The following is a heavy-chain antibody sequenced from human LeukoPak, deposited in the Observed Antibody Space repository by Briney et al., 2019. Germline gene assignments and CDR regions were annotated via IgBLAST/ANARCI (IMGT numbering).Heavy chain of an antibody. CDR1: GGTFSSYA. Sequence: ASVKVSCKASGGTFSSYAISWVRQAPGQGLEWMGGIIPIFGTANYAQKLQGRATMTTDTSTSTAYMELRSLRSDDTAVYYCARDREKYSSSWYSNFDYWGQGTLVTVSS. CDR2: IIPIFGTA. V-gene: IGHV1-69*05. CDR3: ARDREKYSSSWYSNFDY. J-gene: IGHJ4*02. D-gene: IGHD6-13*01.